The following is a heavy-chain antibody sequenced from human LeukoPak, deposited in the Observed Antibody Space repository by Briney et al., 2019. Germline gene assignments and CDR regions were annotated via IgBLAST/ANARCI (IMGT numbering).Heavy chain of an antibody. Sequence: GGSLRLSCAASGFTFSSYWMSWVRQAPGKGLEWVANIKQDGSEKYYVDSVKGRFTISRDNAKNSLYLQMSSLRAEDTAVYYCAGDAMGGDAFDIWGQGTMVTVSS. D-gene: IGHD1-26*01. J-gene: IGHJ3*02. CDR1: GFTFSSYW. CDR3: AGDAMGGDAFDI. V-gene: IGHV3-7*03. CDR2: IKQDGSEK.